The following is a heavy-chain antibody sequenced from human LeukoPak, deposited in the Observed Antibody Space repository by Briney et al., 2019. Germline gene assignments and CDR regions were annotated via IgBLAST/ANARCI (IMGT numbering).Heavy chain of an antibody. CDR2: MNPNSGNT. CDR1: GYTFTSYD. V-gene: IGHV1-8*01. J-gene: IGHJ4*02. D-gene: IGHD3-22*01. CDR3: AKVHLTYYYDSSGYGFQDY. Sequence: GASVKVSCKASGYTFTSYDINWVRQATGQGLEWMGWMNPNSGNTGYAQKFQGRVTMTRNTSISTAYMELSSLRSEDTAMYYCAKVHLTYYYDSSGYGFQDYWGQGTLVTVSS.